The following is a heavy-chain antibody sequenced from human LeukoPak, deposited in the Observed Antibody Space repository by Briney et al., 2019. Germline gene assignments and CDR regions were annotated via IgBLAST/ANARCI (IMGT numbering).Heavy chain of an antibody. V-gene: IGHV3-21*05. CDR2: ISGSSSVV. D-gene: IGHD1-26*01. Sequence: GGSLRLSCAASGFTFSSFSMNWVRQAPGKGLEWLSYISGSSSVVYYGDSVKGRFTISRDNAKNTLYLQMNSLRAEDTAVYYCARGDESGSYAYWGQGTLVTVSS. J-gene: IGHJ4*02. CDR1: GFTFSSFS. CDR3: ARGDESGSYAY.